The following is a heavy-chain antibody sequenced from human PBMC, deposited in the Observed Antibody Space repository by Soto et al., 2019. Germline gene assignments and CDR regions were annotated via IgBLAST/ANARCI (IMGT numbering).Heavy chain of an antibody. CDR3: ASSYYYDSSGYYFALFDP. V-gene: IGHV1-69*13. Sequence: SVKVSCKASGGTFSSYAISWVRQAPGQGLEWMGGIIPIFGTANYAQKFQGRVTITADESTSTAYMELSSLRSEDTAVYYCASSYYYDSSGYYFALFDPWGQGTLVTVSS. D-gene: IGHD3-22*01. CDR2: IIPIFGTA. CDR1: GGTFSSYA. J-gene: IGHJ5*02.